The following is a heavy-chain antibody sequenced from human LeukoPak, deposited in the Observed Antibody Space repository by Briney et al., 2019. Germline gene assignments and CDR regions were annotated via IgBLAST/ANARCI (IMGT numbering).Heavy chain of an antibody. D-gene: IGHD2-2*01. V-gene: IGHV3-21*01. J-gene: IGHJ5*02. CDR1: GFTLSNYD. CDR3: ARANCSSSTCYLRRSWFDP. CDR2: ISTSSRYI. Sequence: GGSLRLSCAASGFTLSNYDMNWVRQAPGKGLEWVSSISTSSRYIYYKDSVRGRFTISRDDAKNSLYLEMNSLRAEDTAVYYCARANCSSSTCYLRRSWFDPWGQGTLVTVSS.